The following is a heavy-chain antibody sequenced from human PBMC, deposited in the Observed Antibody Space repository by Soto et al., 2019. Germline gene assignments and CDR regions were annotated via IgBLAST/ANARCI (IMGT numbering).Heavy chain of an antibody. CDR2: ISGSGDST. J-gene: IGHJ4*01. V-gene: IGHV3-23*01. CDR1: GFTFSTYA. Sequence: PGGSLRLSCAASGFTFSTYAMSWVRQAPGKGLEWVSTISGSGDSTYYADSVKGRFTISRDNSKDTLYLQMNSLRAEDTAVYYSAKGREGDCSRTSCLYYFDYWGGGPLVTVSS. CDR3: AKGREGDCSRTSCLYYFDY. D-gene: IGHD2-2*01.